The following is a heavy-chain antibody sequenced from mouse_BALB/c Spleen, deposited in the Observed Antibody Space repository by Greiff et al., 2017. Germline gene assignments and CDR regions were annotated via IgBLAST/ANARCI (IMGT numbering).Heavy chain of an antibody. J-gene: IGHJ4*01. V-gene: IGHV5-6*01. D-gene: IGHD1-1*01. CDR2: ISSGGSYT. CDR1: GFTFSSYG. CDR3: ARHDYYGSRHAMDY. Sequence: EVQVVESGGDLVKPGGSLKLSCAASGFTFSSYGMSWVRQTPDKRLEWVATISSGGSYTYYPDSVKGRFTISRDNAKNTLYLQMSSLKSEDTAMYYCARHDYYGSRHAMDYWGQGTSVTVSS.